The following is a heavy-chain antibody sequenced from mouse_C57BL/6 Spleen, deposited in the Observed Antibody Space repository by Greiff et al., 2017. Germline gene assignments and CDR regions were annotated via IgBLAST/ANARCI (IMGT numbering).Heavy chain of an antibody. CDR3: ARRGVYDGYLYYAMDY. V-gene: IGHV1-69*01. CDR1: GYTFTSYW. Sequence: VQLQQPGAELVMPGASVKLSCKASGYTFTSYWMHWVKQRPGQGLELIGEIDPSDSYTNYNQKFKGKSTLTVDKSSSTAYMQLSSLTSEDSAVYYCARRGVYDGYLYYAMDYWGQGTSVTVSS. CDR2: IDPSDSYT. J-gene: IGHJ4*01. D-gene: IGHD2-3*01.